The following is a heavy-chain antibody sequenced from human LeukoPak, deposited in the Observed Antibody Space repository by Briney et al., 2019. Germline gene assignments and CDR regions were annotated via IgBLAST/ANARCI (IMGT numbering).Heavy chain of an antibody. CDR1: GYTFTSYY. J-gene: IGHJ4*02. D-gene: IGHD5-24*01. CDR3: ARVGGAYNSFDY. Sequence: ASVKVSCKASGYTFTSYYMHWVRQAPGQGLEWMGMINPSGGSTSYAQKFQGRVTMTRDMSTSTVYMELSSLRSEDTAVYYCARVGGAYNSFDYWGQETLVTVSS. V-gene: IGHV1-46*01. CDR2: INPSGGST.